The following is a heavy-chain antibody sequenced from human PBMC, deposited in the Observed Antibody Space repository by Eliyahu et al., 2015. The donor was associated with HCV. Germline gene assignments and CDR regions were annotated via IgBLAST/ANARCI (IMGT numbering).Heavy chain of an antibody. V-gene: IGHV1-46*01. CDR3: ASGWGGRLLPDF. CDR1: GYISTTYY. D-gene: IGHD6-19*01. CDR2: INPTGDDS. J-gene: IGHJ4*02. Sequence: QVQLVQSGAEVXKPGASVKISCKASGYISTTYYMHWVRQAPGQGPEWMGMINPTGDDSRNAQKFQGRVTMTRDTSTSTVYMEMNSLTSEDTAVYFCASGWGGRLLPDFWGQGTLVTVSS.